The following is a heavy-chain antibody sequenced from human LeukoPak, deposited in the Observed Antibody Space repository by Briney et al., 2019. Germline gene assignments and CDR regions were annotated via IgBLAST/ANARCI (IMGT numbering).Heavy chain of an antibody. CDR2: IYPGDSDT. D-gene: IGHD2-8*01. CDR3: ASLARRVYVEYYFDY. Sequence: GESPKISCKGSGSIFTSYWIGGGRQMPREGLEWMGVIYPGDSDTSYSPSFQGQVTMSADKSTTTAYLQWSSLKASDTAMYYCASLARRVYVEYYFDYWGQGTLVTVSS. J-gene: IGHJ4*02. CDR1: GSIFTSYW. V-gene: IGHV5-51*01.